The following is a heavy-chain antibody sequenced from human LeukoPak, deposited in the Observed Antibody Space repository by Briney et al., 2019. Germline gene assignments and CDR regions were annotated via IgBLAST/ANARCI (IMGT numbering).Heavy chain of an antibody. CDR2: ISGSGGST. Sequence: PGGSLRLSCAASGFTFSSYAMSWVRQAPGKGLEWVSAISGSGGSTYYADSVKGRFTISRDNSKNTLYLQMNSLRAEDTAVYYCAKDDVDIVAVYYSDYWGQGTLVTVSS. CDR3: AKDDVDIVAVYYSDY. CDR1: GFTFSSYA. V-gene: IGHV3-23*01. J-gene: IGHJ4*02. D-gene: IGHD5-12*01.